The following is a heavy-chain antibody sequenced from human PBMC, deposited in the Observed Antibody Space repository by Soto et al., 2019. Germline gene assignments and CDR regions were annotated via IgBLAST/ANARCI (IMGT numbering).Heavy chain of an antibody. V-gene: IGHV1-3*04. CDR1: GYVFTNYA. CDR2: FNTGTANG. CDR3: ARDGGHTYGHTFFDY. J-gene: IGHJ4*02. D-gene: IGHD3-16*01. Sequence: QGLLVQSGAEVKTPGASVKVSCKASGYVFTNYAIHWMRQAPGHSLEWLAYFNTGTANGKYSQKIQCRVTITRDTSATTVYMELSSLTSEDTAVYYCARDGGHTYGHTFFDYWGQGTLITVSS.